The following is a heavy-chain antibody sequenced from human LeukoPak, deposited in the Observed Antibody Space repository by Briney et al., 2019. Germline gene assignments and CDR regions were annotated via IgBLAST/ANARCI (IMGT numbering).Heavy chain of an antibody. D-gene: IGHD3-22*01. CDR2: IYDTGIT. V-gene: IGHV4-61*01. J-gene: IGHJ5*02. CDR1: GGSITSSSYY. CDR3: ARDGGPYYYDNSGYFWFDP. Sequence: SETLSLTCSVSGGSITSSSYYWGWIRQPPGKGLEWIGYIYDTGITNYNPSLKSRVTISVDTSENQFSLKLRSVTAADTAVYYCARDGGPYYYDNSGYFWFDPWGQGTLVTVSS.